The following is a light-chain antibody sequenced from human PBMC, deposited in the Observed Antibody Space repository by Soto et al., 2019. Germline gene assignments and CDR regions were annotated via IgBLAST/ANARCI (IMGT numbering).Light chain of an antibody. Sequence: QSALTQPASVSVSPGQSISISCTGSSSYIGSNNYVSWYQQHPGKAPKLMIYDVSDRPSGVSNRFSGSQSGNTASLTISGLQAEDEADYYCSSHRSSSTLVVFGGGTKLTVL. V-gene: IGLV2-14*03. CDR2: DVS. J-gene: IGLJ2*01. CDR1: SSYIGSNNY. CDR3: SSHRSSSTLVV.